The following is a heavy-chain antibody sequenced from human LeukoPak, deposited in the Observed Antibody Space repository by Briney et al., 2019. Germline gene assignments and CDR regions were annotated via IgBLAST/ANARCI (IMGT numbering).Heavy chain of an antibody. Sequence: GGSLRLSCAASGFIFSSYWMSWVRQAPGKGLEGVAHIKQDGSEKYYVDSVKGRFTISRDNAKNSLYLQMNSLRAEDTAVYYCARGGYYYDSSGYYDYWGQGTLVTVSS. J-gene: IGHJ4*02. V-gene: IGHV3-7*01. CDR2: IKQDGSEK. CDR3: ARGGYYYDSSGYYDY. CDR1: GFIFSSYW. D-gene: IGHD3-22*01.